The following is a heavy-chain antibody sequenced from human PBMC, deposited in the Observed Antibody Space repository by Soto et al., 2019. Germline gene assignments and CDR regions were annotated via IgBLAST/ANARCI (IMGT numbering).Heavy chain of an antibody. V-gene: IGHV1-69*13. J-gene: IGHJ3*02. CDR2: IIPIFGTA. D-gene: IGHD3-22*01. CDR3: ASSMIVVVISAFDI. CDR1: GGTFSSYA. Sequence: ASVKVSCKASGGTFSSYAISWVRQAPGRGLEWMGGIIPIFGTANYAQKFQGRVTITADESTSTAYMELSSLRSEDTAVYYCASSMIVVVISAFDIWGQGTMVTVSS.